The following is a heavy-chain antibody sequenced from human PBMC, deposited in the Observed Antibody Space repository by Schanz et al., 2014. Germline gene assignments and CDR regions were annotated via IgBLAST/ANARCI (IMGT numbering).Heavy chain of an antibody. CDR3: ARDKGGLIPFDY. J-gene: IGHJ4*02. CDR2: MNQDGSVK. V-gene: IGHV3-7*01. D-gene: IGHD2-15*01. Sequence: EVQLVESGGGLVQPGGSLRLFCAASRFTFSDYWMSWVRQAPGKGLEWVANMNQDGSVKNYVDSVKGRFTISRDNAKNSLYLQMTSLRAEDTAVYYCARDKGGLIPFDYWGQGTLVAVSS. CDR1: RFTFSDYW.